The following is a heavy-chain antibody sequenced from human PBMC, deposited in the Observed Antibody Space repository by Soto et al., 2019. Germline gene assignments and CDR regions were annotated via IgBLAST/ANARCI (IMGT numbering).Heavy chain of an antibody. J-gene: IGHJ1*01. CDR2: ISSNGGST. Sequence: GGSLRLSCAASGFTFSSYAMHWVRQAPGKGLEYVSAISSNGGSTYYANSVKGRFTISRDNSKNTLYLQMGSLRAEDMAVYYCARGGYGSGSYYNVLAEYFQHWGQGTLVTVSS. CDR1: GFTFSSYA. D-gene: IGHD3-10*01. V-gene: IGHV3-64*01. CDR3: ARGGYGSGSYYNVLAEYFQH.